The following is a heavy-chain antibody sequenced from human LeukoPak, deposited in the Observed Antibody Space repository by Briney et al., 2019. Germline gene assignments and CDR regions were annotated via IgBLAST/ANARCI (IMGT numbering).Heavy chain of an antibody. Sequence: SETLSLTCTVSGGSIGSYYWSWIRQPPGKGLEWIGYIYYSGSTNYNPSLKSRVTISVDTSKNQFPLKLSSVTAADTAVYYCARVYYDSSGMPLDYWGQRTLATVSS. D-gene: IGHD3-22*01. J-gene: IGHJ4*02. CDR2: IYYSGST. CDR1: GGSIGSYY. V-gene: IGHV4-59*01. CDR3: ARVYYDSSGMPLDY.